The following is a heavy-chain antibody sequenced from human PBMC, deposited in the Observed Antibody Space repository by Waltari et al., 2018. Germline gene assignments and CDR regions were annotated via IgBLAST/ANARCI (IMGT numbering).Heavy chain of an antibody. CDR2: ISTGNGHA. V-gene: IGHV1-3*04. J-gene: IGHJ4*02. CDR3: ARGGSRAGFDY. D-gene: IGHD3-10*01. CDR1: GYTFINHG. Sequence: QVQLLQYAAEVKKPGASMKLYCTASGYTFINHGIHWVRQAPGQRLEWMGWISTGNGHARYSQKFQDRVTITRDTSATTVYMEVTTLKSEDTAVFYCARGGSRAGFDYWGQGTLVTVSS.